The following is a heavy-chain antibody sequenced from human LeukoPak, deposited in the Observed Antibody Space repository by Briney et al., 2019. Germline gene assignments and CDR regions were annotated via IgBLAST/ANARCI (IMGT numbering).Heavy chain of an antibody. J-gene: IGHJ4*02. V-gene: IGHV1-8*01. CDR3: ARGRRDRYDSSSWHLRAGNFDY. CDR1: GYTFTSYD. Sequence: ASVKVSCKASGYTFTSYDINWVRQATGQGLEWMGWMNPNSGNTGYAQKFQGRVTMTRNTSISTAYMELSSLRSEDTAVYYCARGRRDRYDSSSWHLRAGNFDYWGQGTLVTVSS. CDR2: MNPNSGNT. D-gene: IGHD6-13*01.